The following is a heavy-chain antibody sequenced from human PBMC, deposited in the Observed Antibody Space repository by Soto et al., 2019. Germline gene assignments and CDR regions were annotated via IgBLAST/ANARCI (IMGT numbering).Heavy chain of an antibody. CDR3: ARVGVGSGSYYLWFDP. V-gene: IGHV1-46*03. Sequence: QVQLVQSGAEVKKPGASVKVSCKASGYTFTSYYMHWVRQAPGQGLEWMGIINPSGGSTSYAQKFQGRVTITTDTSTSTIYMELSSLRSEDTAVYYCARVGVGSGSYYLWFDPWGQGTLVTVSS. CDR1: GYTFTSYY. J-gene: IGHJ5*02. CDR2: INPSGGST. D-gene: IGHD3-10*01.